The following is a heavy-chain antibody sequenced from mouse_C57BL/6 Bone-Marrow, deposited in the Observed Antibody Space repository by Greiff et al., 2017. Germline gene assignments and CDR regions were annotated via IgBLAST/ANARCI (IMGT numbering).Heavy chain of an antibody. CDR3: ALITTVVATSDV. J-gene: IGHJ1*03. CDR2: VDPNSGGT. D-gene: IGHD1-1*01. V-gene: IGHV1-72*01. Sequence: QVQLQQPGAELVKPGASVKLSCKASGYTFTSYWMHWVKQRPGRGLEWIGRVDPNSGGTKYNDKFKSKATLTVDKPSSTAYMQLSILTSEDSAVYYCALITTVVATSDVWGTGTTVTVSA. CDR1: GYTFTSYW.